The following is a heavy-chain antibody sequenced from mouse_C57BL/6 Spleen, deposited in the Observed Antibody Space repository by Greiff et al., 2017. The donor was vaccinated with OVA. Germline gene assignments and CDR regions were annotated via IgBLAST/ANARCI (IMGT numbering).Heavy chain of an antibody. CDR3: ARQDYYGSSSRAMDY. CDR2: ISSGGSYT. D-gene: IGHD1-1*01. V-gene: IGHV5-6*01. CDR1: GFTFSSYG. J-gene: IGHJ4*01. Sequence: EVKLMESGGDLVKPGGSLKLSCAASGFTFSSYGMSWVRQTPDKRLEWVATISSGGSYTYYPDSVKGRFTISRDNAKNTLYLQMSSLKSEDTAMYYCARQDYYGSSSRAMDYWGQGTSVTVSS.